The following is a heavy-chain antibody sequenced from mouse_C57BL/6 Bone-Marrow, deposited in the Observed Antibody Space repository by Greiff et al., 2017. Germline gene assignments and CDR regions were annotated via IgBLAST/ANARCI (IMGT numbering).Heavy chain of an antibody. CDR1: GYTFTSYW. CDR3: ARDYGYEGGYAMDY. D-gene: IGHD2-2*01. CDR2: INPSDSYT. Sequence: QVQLQQPGAELVMPGASVKLSCKASGYTFTSYWMHWVKQRPGQGLEWIGEINPSDSYTNYNQKFKGKSTLTVDTSSSTAYMQLSSLASEDSAVYYCARDYGYEGGYAMDYWGQGTSVTVSS. J-gene: IGHJ4*01. V-gene: IGHV1-69*01.